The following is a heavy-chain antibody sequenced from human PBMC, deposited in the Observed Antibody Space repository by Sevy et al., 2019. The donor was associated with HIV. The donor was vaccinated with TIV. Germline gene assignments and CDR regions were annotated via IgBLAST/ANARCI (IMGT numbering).Heavy chain of an antibody. CDR3: AKDRSGSWSVDY. CDR2: ISYDGKNE. CDR1: GFTFYNYG. V-gene: IGHV3-30*18. J-gene: IGHJ4*02. D-gene: IGHD6-13*01. Sequence: GGSLRLSCAGSGFTFYNYGINWVRQAPGKGLEWVTMISYDGKNENYADPVKGRFTTSRDNSKNTVYLQMNSPRPDDTAIYYCAKDRSGSWSVDYWGQGTLVTVSS.